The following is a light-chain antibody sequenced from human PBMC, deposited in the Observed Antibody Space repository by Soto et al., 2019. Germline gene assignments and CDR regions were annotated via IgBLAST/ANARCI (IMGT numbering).Light chain of an antibody. Sequence: EIVMTQSPATLSVSPGERATLSCRASQSVGSNLAWYQQKPGQAPRLLIYGASTRATGIPARFSGSGSGTDFPLTISSLQSEDFAISFCQQYNNRPPDRTCGQGTKVEIK. CDR1: QSVGSN. J-gene: IGKJ1*01. CDR3: QQYNNRPPDRT. CDR2: GAS. V-gene: IGKV3-15*01.